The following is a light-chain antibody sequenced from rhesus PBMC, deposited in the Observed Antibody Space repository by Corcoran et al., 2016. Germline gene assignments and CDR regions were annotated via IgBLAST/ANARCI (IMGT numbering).Light chain of an antibody. CDR1: QGINKE. V-gene: IGKV1-94*01. Sequence: DIQMTQSPSSLSASVGDRVTVTCRASQGINKELSWYQQKPGKAPTLLIYATFSLQTGVSSRFSGSGLGTVYTLIISSLQPEDVATYYCLQYYTTPSSFGQGTKVEIK. J-gene: IGKJ2*01. CDR2: ATF. CDR3: LQYYTTPSS.